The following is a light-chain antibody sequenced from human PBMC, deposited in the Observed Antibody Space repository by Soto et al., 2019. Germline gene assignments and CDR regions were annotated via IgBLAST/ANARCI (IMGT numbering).Light chain of an antibody. J-gene: IGLJ2*01. CDR1: SSDVGAYKY. CDR3: SSYTSSSTLVV. Sequence: QSVLTQPASVSGSPGQSITISCTGTSSDVGAYKYVSWYQQHPGKAPKLMIYEVSNRPSGVSNRFSGSKSANTASLTISGLQAEDEADYYCSSYTSSSTLVVFGGGTKLTVL. CDR2: EVS. V-gene: IGLV2-14*01.